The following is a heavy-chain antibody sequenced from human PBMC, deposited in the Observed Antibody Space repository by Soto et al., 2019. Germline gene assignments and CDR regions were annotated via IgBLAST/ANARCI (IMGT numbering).Heavy chain of an antibody. J-gene: IGHJ4*02. CDR1: GFTFGDYG. V-gene: IGHV3-9*01. Sequence: PGGSLRLSCAASGFTFGDYGMHWVRRAPGKGLEWVSGITWDSNTIEYADSVKGRLTISRDNDKNSVYMQMNSLRSEETDLYYCAKRDGNNWDFDXWGQRTQVTVSX. CDR2: ITWDSNTI. CDR3: AKRDGNNWDFDX. D-gene: IGHD1-20*01.